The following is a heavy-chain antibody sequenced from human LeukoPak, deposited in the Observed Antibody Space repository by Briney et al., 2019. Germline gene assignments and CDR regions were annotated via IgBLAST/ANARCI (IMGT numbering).Heavy chain of an antibody. J-gene: IGHJ4*02. CDR2: IIPILGIA. CDR1: GGTFSSYA. CDR3: ARDADYGDPMNY. D-gene: IGHD4-17*01. V-gene: IGHV1-69*04. Sequence: SVKVSCKASGGTFSSYAISWVRQAPGQGLERMGRIIPILGIANYAQKFQGRVTITADKSTSTAYMELSSLRSEDTAVYYCARDADYGDPMNYWGQGTLVTVSS.